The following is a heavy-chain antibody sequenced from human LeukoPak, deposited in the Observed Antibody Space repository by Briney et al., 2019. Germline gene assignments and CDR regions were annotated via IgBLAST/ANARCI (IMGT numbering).Heavy chain of an antibody. Sequence: GGSLRLSCAASGFTFSNYAMHWARQAPGKGLEWVAFISHDRSNNCHADSVKGRFTISRDNSKNTLYLQMNTLTDEDTAVYYCARDLSGSYMSDYWGQGTLVTVSS. D-gene: IGHD3-10*01. CDR1: GFTFSNYA. V-gene: IGHV3-30-3*01. J-gene: IGHJ4*02. CDR3: ARDLSGSYMSDY. CDR2: ISHDRSNN.